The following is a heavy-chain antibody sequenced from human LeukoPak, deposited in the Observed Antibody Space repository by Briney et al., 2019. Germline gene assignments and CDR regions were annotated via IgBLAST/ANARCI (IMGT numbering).Heavy chain of an antibody. CDR2: IIPIFGTA. CDR1: GGTFSSYA. Sequence: SVKVSCKASGGTFSSYAISWVRQAPGQGLEWMGGIIPIFGTANYAQKFQGRVTITTDESTSTAYMELSSLRSEDMAVYYCARVLWHAKIWGAFDIWGQGTMVTVSS. V-gene: IGHV1-69*05. J-gene: IGHJ3*02. CDR3: ARVLWHAKIWGAFDI. D-gene: IGHD3-10*01.